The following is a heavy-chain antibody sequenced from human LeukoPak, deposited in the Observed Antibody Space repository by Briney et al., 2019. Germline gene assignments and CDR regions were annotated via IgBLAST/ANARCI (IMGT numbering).Heavy chain of an antibody. CDR2: TNPNSGDT. CDR1: GYTFTAYY. D-gene: IGHD2-2*01. J-gene: IGHJ4*02. V-gene: IGHV1-2*02. Sequence: GASVKVSCKASGYTFTAYYMHWVRQAPGQGPEWMGSTNPNSGDTNYAQKFQGRVTMTRDTSIGTAYMELSRLTSDDTAVYYCARDIRYCSRTSCSVADYWGQGTLVTVSS. CDR3: ARDIRYCSRTSCSVADY.